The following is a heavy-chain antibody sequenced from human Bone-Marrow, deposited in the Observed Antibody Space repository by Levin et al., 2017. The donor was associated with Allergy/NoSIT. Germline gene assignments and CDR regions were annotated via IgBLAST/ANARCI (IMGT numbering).Heavy chain of an antibody. Sequence: ESGPTLVKPTQTLTLTCTLSGFSLSSTEMRVSWIRQPPGKALEWLARIDWDDEKFYSTSLKTRLHISKDTSKSQVVLTMTNMDPQDTATYYCARIRRASWYYFDYWGQGILVTVSS. CDR2: IDWDDEK. CDR3: ARIRRASWYYFDY. J-gene: IGHJ4*02. CDR1: GFSLSSTEMR. V-gene: IGHV2-70*04. D-gene: IGHD6-13*01.